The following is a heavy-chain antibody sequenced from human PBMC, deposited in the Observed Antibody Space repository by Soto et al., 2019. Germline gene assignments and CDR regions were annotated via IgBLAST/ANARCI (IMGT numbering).Heavy chain of an antibody. CDR2: ISGSGGST. J-gene: IGHJ6*02. CDR1: GFTFSSYA. Sequence: GGSLRLSCAASGFTFSSYAMSWVRQAPGKGLEWVSAISGSGGSTYYADSVKGRLTISRDNSKNTLYLQMNSLRAEDTAVYYGAKDWLPAVVTAGLYYYYGMDVWGQGTAITVS. D-gene: IGHD2-15*01. CDR3: AKDWLPAVVTAGLYYYYGMDV. V-gene: IGHV3-23*01.